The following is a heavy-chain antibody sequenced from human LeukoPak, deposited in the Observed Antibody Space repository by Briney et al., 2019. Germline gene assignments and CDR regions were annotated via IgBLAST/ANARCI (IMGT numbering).Heavy chain of an antibody. J-gene: IGHJ5*02. Sequence: SETLSLTCTVSGGSIISYYCNWIRQPPGKGLEWIGYIYSSGSANYSPSLKSRVTISVDTSKNQFSLKLSSVTAADTAVYYCASASIAARANWFDPWGQGTLVTVPS. CDR1: GGSIISYY. V-gene: IGHV4-59*08. CDR3: ASASIAARANWFDP. D-gene: IGHD6-6*01. CDR2: IYSSGSA.